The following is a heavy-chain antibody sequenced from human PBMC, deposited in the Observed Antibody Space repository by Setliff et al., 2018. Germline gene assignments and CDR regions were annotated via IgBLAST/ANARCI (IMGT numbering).Heavy chain of an antibody. D-gene: IGHD6-19*01. J-gene: IGHJ4*02. CDR3: TTGYISGYYIGH. V-gene: IGHV3-15*01. CDR1: RFTFTNAW. CDR2: IKSKTDGGTT. Sequence: LRLSCAASRFTFTNAWMSWVRQAPGKGLEWLGRIKSKTDGGTTDYAAPVKGRFTISRGDLKNTLYLQMNSLKTEDTAVYYCTTGYISGYYIGHWGLGTLVTVSS.